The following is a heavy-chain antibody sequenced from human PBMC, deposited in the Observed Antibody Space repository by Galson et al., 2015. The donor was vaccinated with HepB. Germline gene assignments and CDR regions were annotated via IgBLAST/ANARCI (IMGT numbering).Heavy chain of an antibody. J-gene: IGHJ4*02. CDR3: ARDLGIDHNFDY. Sequence: LRLSCAASGFTFSSYSMNWVRQAPGKGLEWASSISSSSSYIYYADSVKGRFTISRDNAKNSLYLQMNSLRAEDTAVYYCARDLGIDHNFDYWGQGTLVTVSS. CDR1: GFTFSSYS. V-gene: IGHV3-21*01. D-gene: IGHD7-27*01. CDR2: ISSSSSYI.